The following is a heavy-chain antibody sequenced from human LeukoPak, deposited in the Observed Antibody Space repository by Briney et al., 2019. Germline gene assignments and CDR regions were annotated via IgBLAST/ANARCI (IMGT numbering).Heavy chain of an antibody. V-gene: IGHV4-30-4*01. Sequence: SQTLSLTCTVSGGSISSGDYYWTWIRQPPGKGLEWIGFIYHSGSTYYNPSLKSRVSISVDTSKNQFSLKLSSVTAADTAVYYCARADYYYDSSGYFPDAFDIWGQGTMVTVSS. CDR2: IYHSGST. CDR3: ARADYYYDSSGYFPDAFDI. J-gene: IGHJ3*02. D-gene: IGHD3-22*01. CDR1: GGSISSGDYY.